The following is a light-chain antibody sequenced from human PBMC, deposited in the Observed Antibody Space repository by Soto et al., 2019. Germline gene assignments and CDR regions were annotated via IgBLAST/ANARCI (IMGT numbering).Light chain of an antibody. Sequence: QSVLAQPPSVSGAPGQKVTISCTGSSSNIGAGYDLHWYQQLPGTAPKLLLYGNSNRPSGVPDRFSGSKSGTSASLAITGLQAEDEADYYCQSYASSLSAYVFGTGTKLTVL. CDR2: GNS. J-gene: IGLJ1*01. CDR3: QSYASSLSAYV. CDR1: SSNIGAGYD. V-gene: IGLV1-40*01.